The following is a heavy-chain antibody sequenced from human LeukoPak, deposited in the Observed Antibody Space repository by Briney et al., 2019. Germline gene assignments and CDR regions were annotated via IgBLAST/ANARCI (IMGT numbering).Heavy chain of an antibody. CDR3: ARNLDIAASGTFDY. CDR1: GGSISSHH. V-gene: IGHV4-59*08. J-gene: IGHJ4*02. CDR2: IYYSGST. D-gene: IGHD6-13*01. Sequence: PSETLSLTCTVSGGSISSHHWSWIRQPPGKGLEWIGYIYYSGSTNYKPSLKSRVTISVDTSKNQFSLKLASVTAADTAVYYCARNLDIAASGTFDYWGQGTLVTVSS.